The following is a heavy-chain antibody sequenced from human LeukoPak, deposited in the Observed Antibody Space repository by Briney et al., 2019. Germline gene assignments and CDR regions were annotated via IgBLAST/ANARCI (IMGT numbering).Heavy chain of an antibody. D-gene: IGHD3-10*01. CDR3: AREWLGGGVGAFDI. V-gene: IGHV3-11*06. CDR2: ISSSSSYT. Sequence: GGSLRLSCAASGFTFSDYYMSWIRQAPGKGLEWVSYISSSSSYTNYADSVKSRVTISRDNAKNSLYLQKNSLRAANTAVYYSAREWLGGGVGAFDIWGQGTMVTVSS. CDR1: GFTFSDYY. J-gene: IGHJ3*02.